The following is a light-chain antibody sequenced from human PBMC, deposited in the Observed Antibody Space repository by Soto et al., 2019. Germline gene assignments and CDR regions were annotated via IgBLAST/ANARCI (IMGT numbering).Light chain of an antibody. Sequence: QSVLTQPPSASGTPGQRVTISCSGSSSNIGSNTVNWYQQLPGTAPILLIYSNNQRPSGVPDRFSGTKSGTSASLAISGLQSEDEADYYCAAWDDSVNGVVFGGGTKVTVL. CDR1: SSNIGSNT. CDR2: SNN. V-gene: IGLV1-44*01. CDR3: AAWDDSVNGVV. J-gene: IGLJ2*01.